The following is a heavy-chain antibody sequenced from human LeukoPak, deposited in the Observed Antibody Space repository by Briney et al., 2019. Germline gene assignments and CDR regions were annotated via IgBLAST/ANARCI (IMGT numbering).Heavy chain of an antibody. Sequence: GGSLRLSCSASGFTFITYAMHWVRQAPGKGLEYVSVISSNGGSTYYADFVKGRFTISRDNSKKTLYLQMSSLRAEDTAVYYCVKGGAYTTSSNFDYWGQGTLVTVSS. CDR2: ISSNGGST. CDR3: VKGGAYTTSSNFDY. CDR1: GFTFITYA. D-gene: IGHD6-6*01. J-gene: IGHJ4*02. V-gene: IGHV3-64D*06.